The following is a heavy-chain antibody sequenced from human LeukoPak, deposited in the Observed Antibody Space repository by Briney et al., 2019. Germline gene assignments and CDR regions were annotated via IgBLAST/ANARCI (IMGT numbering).Heavy chain of an antibody. V-gene: IGHV5-51*01. J-gene: IGHJ4*02. Sequence: GESLKISCKGSGYSFTSNWIGWVRQMPGKGLEWMGIIYPGDSDTRYSPSFQGQVTISADRSISTAYLQWSSLKASDTGMYYCARPSTAANDYWGQGTLVTVSS. CDR3: ARPSTAANDY. CDR2: IYPGDSDT. D-gene: IGHD2-2*01. CDR1: GYSFTSNW.